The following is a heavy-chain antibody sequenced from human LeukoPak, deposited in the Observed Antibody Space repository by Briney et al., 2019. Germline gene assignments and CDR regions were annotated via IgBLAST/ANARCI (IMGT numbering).Heavy chain of an antibody. CDR2: IHYRGST. CDR1: GGSISSYY. D-gene: IGHD1-26*01. J-gene: IGHJ4*02. V-gene: IGHV4-59*12. CDR3: ARVGAPDDY. Sequence: PSETLSLTCTVSGGSISSYYWSWIRQPPGKGLEWIGYIHYRGSTKYSPSLKSRVTISVDTSKNQFSLKLSSVTAADTAVYYCARVGAPDDYWGQGTLVTVSS.